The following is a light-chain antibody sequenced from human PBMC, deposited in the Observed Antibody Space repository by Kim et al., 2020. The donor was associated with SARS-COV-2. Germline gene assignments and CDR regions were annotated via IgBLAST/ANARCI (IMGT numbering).Light chain of an antibody. CDR3: NSRDNSGYYVV. V-gene: IGLV3-19*01. J-gene: IGLJ2*01. CDR2: GKN. CDR1: SLRLYY. Sequence: SSELTQDPAVSVALGQTVTITCQGDSLRLYYASWYQQKPGQAPQLVIYGKNSRPSGIPDRFSGSSSGNTASLTITGAQAEDEADYYCNSRDNSGYYVVFGGGTQRTVL.